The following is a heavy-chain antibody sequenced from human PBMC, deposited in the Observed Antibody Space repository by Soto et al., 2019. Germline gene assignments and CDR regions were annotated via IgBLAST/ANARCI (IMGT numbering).Heavy chain of an antibody. J-gene: IGHJ4*02. CDR3: ARGGQQWLLDY. CDR1: GGTFSSYA. CDR2: IIPICGTA. Sequence: QVQLVQSGAEVKKPGSSVKVSCKASGGTFSSYAISGVRQAPGQGFEWMGGIIPICGTANYAQKFQGRVTITADKSTSTAYMELSSLRYEDTAVYYCARGGQQWLLDYWGQGTLVTVSS. V-gene: IGHV1-69*06. D-gene: IGHD6-19*01.